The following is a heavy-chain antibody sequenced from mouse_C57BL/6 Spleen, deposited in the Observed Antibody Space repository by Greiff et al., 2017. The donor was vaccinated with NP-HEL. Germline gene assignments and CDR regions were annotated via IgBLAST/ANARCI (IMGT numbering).Heavy chain of an antibody. CDR3: AREGLDYFAY. CDR1: GFTFSSYA. V-gene: IGHV5-4*01. D-gene: IGHD2-4*01. CDR2: ISDGGSYT. Sequence: VQLKESGGGLVKPGGSLKLSCAASGFTFSSYAMSWVRQTPEKRLEWVATISDGGSYTYYPDNVKGRFTISRDNAKNNLYLQMSHLKSEDTAMYYCAREGLDYFAYWGQGTLVTVSA. J-gene: IGHJ3*01.